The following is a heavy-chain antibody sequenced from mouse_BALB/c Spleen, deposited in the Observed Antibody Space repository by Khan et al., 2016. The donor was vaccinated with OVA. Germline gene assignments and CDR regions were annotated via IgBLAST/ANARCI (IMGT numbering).Heavy chain of an antibody. CDR2: ISYSGNT. CDR3: ARVVGRDFDY. V-gene: IGHV3-2*02. CDR1: GYSITSDYA. D-gene: IGHD1-1*02. J-gene: IGHJ2*01. Sequence: EVKLLESGPGLVKPSQSLSLTCTVTGYSITSDYARNWNQQFPGNKLEWMGYISYSGNTKYNPSLKSRISITRDTSNNQFFLQLNSVTTEDTATYYCARVVGRDFDYWGQGTTVTVSS.